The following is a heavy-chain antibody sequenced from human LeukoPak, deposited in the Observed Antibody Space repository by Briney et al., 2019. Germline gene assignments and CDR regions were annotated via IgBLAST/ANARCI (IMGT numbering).Heavy chain of an antibody. J-gene: IGHJ4*02. CDR2: MSYDETNK. Sequence: QSGGSLRLSCAASGFTFSTYAMHWVRQAPGKGLEWVAVMSYDETNKYYADSVRGRFTISRDNSKNTLYLQMNSLRAEDTAVYYCAKDYYGSGSYYKVGYFDYWGQGTLVTVSS. D-gene: IGHD3-10*01. CDR1: GFTFSTYA. CDR3: AKDYYGSGSYYKVGYFDY. V-gene: IGHV3-30-3*01.